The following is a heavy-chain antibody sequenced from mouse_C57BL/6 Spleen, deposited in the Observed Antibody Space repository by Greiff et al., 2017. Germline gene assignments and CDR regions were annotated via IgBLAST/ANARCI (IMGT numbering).Heavy chain of an antibody. CDR1: GYSFTDYN. Sequence: VHVKQSGPELVKPGASVKISCKASGYSFTDYNMNWVKQSNGKSLEWIGVINPNYGTTSYNQKFKGKATLTVDQSSSTAYMQLNSLTSEDSAVYYCARWDYDVVTWFAYWGQGTLVTVSA. CDR2: INPNYGTT. V-gene: IGHV1-39*01. J-gene: IGHJ3*01. D-gene: IGHD2-4*01. CDR3: ARWDYDVVTWFAY.